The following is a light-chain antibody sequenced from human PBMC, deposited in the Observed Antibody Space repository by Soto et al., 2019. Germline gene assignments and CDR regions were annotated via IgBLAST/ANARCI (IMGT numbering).Light chain of an antibody. CDR1: QSVRSTY. CDR3: QQRFNWQVT. CDR2: DAS. V-gene: IGKV3D-20*02. J-gene: IGKJ5*01. Sequence: EIVMTQSPVTLSVSPGERATLSCRASQSVRSTYLAWYQQKPGQAPRLLIYDASNRATGIPARFSGSGSGTDFTLTISSLEPEDFAVYYCQQRFNWQVTFGQGTRLEIK.